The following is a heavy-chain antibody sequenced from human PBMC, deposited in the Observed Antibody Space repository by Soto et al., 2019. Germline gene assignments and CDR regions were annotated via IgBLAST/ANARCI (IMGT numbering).Heavy chain of an antibody. V-gene: IGHV5-51*01. D-gene: IGHD2-8*01. CDR1: GYSFTSYW. CDR2: IYPGDSDT. CDR3: ASSVRTNGVWASAYYYYGMDV. J-gene: IGHJ6*02. Sequence: PGESLKISCKGSGYSFTSYWIGWVRQMPGKGLEWMGIIYPGDSDTRYSPSFQGQVTISADKSISTAYLQWSSLKASDTAMYYCASSVRTNGVWASAYYYYGMDVWGQGTTVTVSS.